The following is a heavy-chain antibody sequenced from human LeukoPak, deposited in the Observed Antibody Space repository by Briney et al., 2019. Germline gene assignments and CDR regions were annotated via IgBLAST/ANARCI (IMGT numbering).Heavy chain of an antibody. CDR1: GFTFSSYG. CDR2: ISGSGGST. CDR3: ARVAGYNSLFDY. J-gene: IGHJ4*02. V-gene: IGHV3-23*01. Sequence: GGTLRLSCAASGFTFSSYGMSWVRQAPGKGLEWVSAISGSGGSTYYADSVKGRFTISRDNSKNTLYLQMNSLRAEDTAVYYCARVAGYNSLFDYWGQGTLVTVSS. D-gene: IGHD5-24*01.